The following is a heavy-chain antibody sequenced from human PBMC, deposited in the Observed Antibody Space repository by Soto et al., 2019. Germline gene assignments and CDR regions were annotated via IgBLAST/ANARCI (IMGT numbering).Heavy chain of an antibody. V-gene: IGHV4-31*03. CDR1: GGSISSGGYY. D-gene: IGHD6-19*01. CDR2: IYYSGST. J-gene: IGHJ4*02. Sequence: TLSLTCTVSGGSISSGGYYWSWIRQHPGKGLEWIGYIYYSGSTYYNPSLKSRVTISVDTSKNQFSLKLSSVTAADTAVYYCARDHYSSGWYDKYYFDCWGQGTLVTVSS. CDR3: ARDHYSSGWYDKYYFDC.